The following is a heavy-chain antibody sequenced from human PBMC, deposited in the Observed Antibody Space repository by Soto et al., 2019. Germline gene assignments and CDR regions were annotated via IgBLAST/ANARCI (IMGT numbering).Heavy chain of an antibody. J-gene: IGHJ6*02. CDR3: ARSQIVVVVAATRGYYGMDV. D-gene: IGHD2-15*01. V-gene: IGHV3-30-3*01. Sequence: GGSLRLSCAASGFTFSSYAMHWVRQAPGKGLEWVAVISYDGSDKYYADSVKGRFTISRDNSKNTLYLQMNSLRAEDTAVYYCARSQIVVVVAATRGYYGMDVWGQGTTVTVSS. CDR1: GFTFSSYA. CDR2: ISYDGSDK.